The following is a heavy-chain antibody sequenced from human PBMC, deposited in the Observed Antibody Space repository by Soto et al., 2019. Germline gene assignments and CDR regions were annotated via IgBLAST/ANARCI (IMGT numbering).Heavy chain of an antibody. CDR1: GFSFDDYA. J-gene: IGHJ6*02. CDR2: ISWNSGSI. CDR3: AKDIRDIVLVPAAKSYYYYGMDV. Sequence: GGSLGLSCAASGFSFDDYAMHWVRQAPGKGLEWVSGISWNSGSIGYADSVKGRFTISRDNAKNSLYLQMNSLRAEDTALYYCAKDIRDIVLVPAAKSYYYYGMDVWGQGTTVTVSS. D-gene: IGHD2-2*01. V-gene: IGHV3-9*01.